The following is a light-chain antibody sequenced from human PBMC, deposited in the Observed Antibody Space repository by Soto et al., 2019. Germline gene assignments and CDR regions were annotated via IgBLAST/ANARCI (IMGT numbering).Light chain of an antibody. CDR1: QSVSSY. J-gene: IGKJ1*01. Sequence: DIQMTQSPSSLSASIGDRVTITCRASQSVSSYLNWYQQKAGKDPKLLIYAVHSLQNGVPSRSRGSGSGTDFALTITSLRPEDLATYYCQQSYSTPTFGQGTKVDI. CDR2: AVH. CDR3: QQSYSTPT. V-gene: IGKV1-39*01.